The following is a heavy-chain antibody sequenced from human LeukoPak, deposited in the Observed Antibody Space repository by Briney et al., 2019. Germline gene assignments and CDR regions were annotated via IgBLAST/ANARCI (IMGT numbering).Heavy chain of an antibody. CDR1: GGSISSYY. CDR3: AKDMIVVVPDAIPGGES. CDR2: ISGSGGST. Sequence: ETLSLTCTVSGGSISSYYWSWVRQAPGKGLEWVSAISGSGGSTYYADSVKGRFTISRDNSKNTLYLQMNSLRAEDTAVYYCAKDMIVVVPDAIPGGESWGQGTLVTVSS. D-gene: IGHD2-2*01. J-gene: IGHJ4*02. V-gene: IGHV3-23*01.